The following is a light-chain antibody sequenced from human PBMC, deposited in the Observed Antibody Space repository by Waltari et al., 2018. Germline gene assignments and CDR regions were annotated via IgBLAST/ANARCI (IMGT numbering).Light chain of an antibody. CDR3: QQASSFLLT. CDR1: QAIDTR. Sequence: DIQMTQSPSSVSASVGDRVTISCRASQAIDTRVAWYQVKPGKAPTLLIYATSSLHSGVPSRFSGSGSGTDFTLTIASLQPEDFATYYCQQASSFLLTFGQGTRLEIK. V-gene: IGKV1-12*01. J-gene: IGKJ5*01. CDR2: ATS.